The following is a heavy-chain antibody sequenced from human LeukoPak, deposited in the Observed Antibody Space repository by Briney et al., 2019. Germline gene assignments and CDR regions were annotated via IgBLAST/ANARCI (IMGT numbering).Heavy chain of an antibody. V-gene: IGHV3-9*01. CDR1: GFTFDDYA. J-gene: IGHJ4*02. Sequence: GRSLRLSCAASGFTFDDYAMHWVRQAPGKGLEWVSGISWNSGYIVYADSVKGRFTISRDNAKNSLYLQMNSLRAEDTALYYCAKDIGNSGSYDYFDYWGQGTLVTVSS. CDR2: ISWNSGYI. D-gene: IGHD1-26*01. CDR3: AKDIGNSGSYDYFDY.